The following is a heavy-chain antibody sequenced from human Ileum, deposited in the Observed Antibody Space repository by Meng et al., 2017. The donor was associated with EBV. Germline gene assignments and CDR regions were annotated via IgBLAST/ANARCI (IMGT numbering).Heavy chain of an antibody. D-gene: IGHD3-16*01. CDR3: ARGVDYHWGY. CDR1: GASITTDYW. J-gene: IGHJ4*02. CDR2: IHHSGIT. V-gene: IGHV4-4*02. Sequence: QGQPQESGPGLGKPSGNLALTRAVFGASITTDYWWSWVRQSPGEGLEWIGEIHHSGITNYNASLRSRVDMSIDKSKNQVSFNLRSATAADTAVYYCARGVDYHWGYWGQGSLVTVSS.